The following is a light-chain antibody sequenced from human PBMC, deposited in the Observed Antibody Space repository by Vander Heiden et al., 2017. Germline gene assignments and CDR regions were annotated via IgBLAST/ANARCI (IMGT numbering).Light chain of an antibody. CDR3: QERDSSTGVV. J-gene: IGLJ2*01. V-gene: IGLV3-1*01. CDR2: QDS. Sequence: SYELTQPPSVSVSPGQTASITCSGDKLGDKYACWYQQKPGQSPVLVIYQDSKRPSGIPERFSGSNSGNTATLTISGTQAMDEADYYCQERDSSTGVVFGGGTKLTVL. CDR1: KLGDKY.